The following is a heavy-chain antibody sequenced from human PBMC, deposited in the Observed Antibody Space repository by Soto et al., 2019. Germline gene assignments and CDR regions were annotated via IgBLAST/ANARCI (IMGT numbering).Heavy chain of an antibody. CDR3: ARDGHCSSTSCYGWAGYYYYSGMDV. CDR2: ISISSSYI. V-gene: IGHV3-21*01. D-gene: IGHD2-2*03. Sequence: GGSLRLSCAASGFTFSSYSINWVRQAPGKGLEWVSSISISSSYIYYADSVKGRFTISRDNAKNSLYLQMNSLRAEDTAVYYCARDGHCSSTSCYGWAGYYYYSGMDVWGQGTTVTVS. J-gene: IGHJ6*02. CDR1: GFTFSSYS.